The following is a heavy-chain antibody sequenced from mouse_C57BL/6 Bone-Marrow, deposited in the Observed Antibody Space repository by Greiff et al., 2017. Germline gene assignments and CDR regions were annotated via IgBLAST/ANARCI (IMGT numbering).Heavy chain of an antibody. D-gene: IGHD1-1*01. CDR3: ARDYYGSSYLYAMDY. CDR1: GYTFTSYW. J-gene: IGHJ4*01. CDR2: IDPSDSYT. Sequence: QVQLKQPGAELVKPGASVKLSCKASGYTFTSYWMQWVKQRPGQGLEWIGEIDPSDSYTNYNQKFKGKATLTVDTSSSTAYMQLSSLTSEDSAVYYGARDYYGSSYLYAMDYWGQGTSVTVSS. V-gene: IGHV1-50*01.